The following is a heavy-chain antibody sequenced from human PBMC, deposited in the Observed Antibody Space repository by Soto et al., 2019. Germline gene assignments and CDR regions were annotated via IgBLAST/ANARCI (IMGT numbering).Heavy chain of an antibody. CDR3: ARHAGGRYNWFDP. D-gene: IGHD6-19*01. Sequence: GESLKISCKGSGYSFTSYWISWARQMPGKGLEWMGRIDPSDSYTNYSPSFQGHVTISADKSISTAYLQWSSLKASDTAMYYCARHAGGRYNWFDPWGQGTLVTVSS. J-gene: IGHJ5*02. CDR1: GYSFTSYW. CDR2: IDPSDSYT. V-gene: IGHV5-10-1*01.